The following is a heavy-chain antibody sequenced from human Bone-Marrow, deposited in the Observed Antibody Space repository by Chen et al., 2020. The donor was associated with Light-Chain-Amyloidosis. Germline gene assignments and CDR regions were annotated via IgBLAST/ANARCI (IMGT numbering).Heavy chain of an antibody. Sequence: QVQLVQSGAEVKKPGSSVKVSCKASGGTFSSYAISWVRQAPGQGLEWMGGIIPIFGTANYAQKFQGRVTITADKSTSTAYMELSSLRSEDTAVYYCARDGRKTDREKRSSGWFDPWGQGTLVTVSS. J-gene: IGHJ5*02. CDR2: IIPIFGTA. CDR1: GGTFSSYA. CDR3: ARDGRKTDREKRSSGWFDP. D-gene: IGHD6-19*01. V-gene: IGHV1-69*06.